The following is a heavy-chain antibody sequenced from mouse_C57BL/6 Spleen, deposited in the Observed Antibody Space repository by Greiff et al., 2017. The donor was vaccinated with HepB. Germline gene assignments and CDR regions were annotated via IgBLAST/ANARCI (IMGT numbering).Heavy chain of an antibody. CDR2: ISSGSSTI. V-gene: IGHV5-17*01. Sequence: EVQVVESGGGLVKPGGSLKLSCAASGFTFSDYGMHWVRQAPEKGLEWVAYISSGSSTIYYADTVKGRFTISRDNAKNTLFLQMTSLRSEDTAMYYCAKGGSYDGYPWFAYWGQGTLVTVSA. CDR3: AKGGSYDGYPWFAY. J-gene: IGHJ3*01. D-gene: IGHD2-3*01. CDR1: GFTFSDYG.